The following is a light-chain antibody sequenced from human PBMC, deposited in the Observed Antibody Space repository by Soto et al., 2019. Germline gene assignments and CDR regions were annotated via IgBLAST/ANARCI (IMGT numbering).Light chain of an antibody. CDR2: AAS. CDR1: QSISSY. Sequence: DIQMTQSPSSLSASVGGRVTITCRASQSISSYLNWYQQKPGKAPKLLIYAASSLQSGVPSRFSGSGSGTGFTLTISSLQPEDFATYYCQQSYSTPAFGQGSMVDIK. J-gene: IGKJ1*01. V-gene: IGKV1-39*01. CDR3: QQSYSTPA.